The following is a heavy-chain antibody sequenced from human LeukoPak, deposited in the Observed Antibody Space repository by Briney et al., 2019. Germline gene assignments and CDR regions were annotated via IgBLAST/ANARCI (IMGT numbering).Heavy chain of an antibody. CDR1: GGSISSYY. Sequence: PSETLSLTCTVSGGSISSYYWSWIRQPAGKGLEWIGRIYTSGSTNYNPSLKSRVTMSVDTSKNQFSLKLSSVTAADTAVYYRARDGVRGLTFNWFDPWGQGTLVTVSS. CDR2: IYTSGST. D-gene: IGHD3-10*01. J-gene: IGHJ5*02. V-gene: IGHV4-4*07. CDR3: ARDGVRGLTFNWFDP.